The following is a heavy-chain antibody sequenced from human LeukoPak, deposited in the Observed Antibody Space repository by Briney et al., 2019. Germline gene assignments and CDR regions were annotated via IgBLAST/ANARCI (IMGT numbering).Heavy chain of an antibody. J-gene: IGHJ4*02. CDR2: IYYSGST. V-gene: IGHV4-61*05. CDR3: AQKQWVPYYFHY. D-gene: IGHD1-26*01. CDR1: GGSISSNIYY. Sequence: SETLSLTCTVSGGSISSNIYYWGWIRQSPGKGLEWIGYIYYSGSTDYNPSLKSRVTISVDTSKNQFSLKLSSLTAADTAVYYCAQKQWVPYYFHYWGQGTLVTVSS.